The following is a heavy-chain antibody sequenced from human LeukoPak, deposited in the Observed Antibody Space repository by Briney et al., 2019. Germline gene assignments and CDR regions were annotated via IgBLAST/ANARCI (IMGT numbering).Heavy chain of an antibody. V-gene: IGHV4-38-2*02. D-gene: IGHD3-10*01. CDR2: IYHSGST. CDR1: GYSISSGYY. J-gene: IGHJ4*02. Sequence: SEILSLTCAVSGYSISSGYYWGWIRQPPGKGLEWIGSIYHSGSTYYNPSLKSRVTISVDTSKNQFSLKLSSVTAADTAVYYCARDSRVRGVTFDYWGQGTLVTVSS. CDR3: ARDSRVRGVTFDY.